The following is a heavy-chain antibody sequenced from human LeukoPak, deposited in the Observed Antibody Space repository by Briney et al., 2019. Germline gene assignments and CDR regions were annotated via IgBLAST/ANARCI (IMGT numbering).Heavy chain of an antibody. CDR3: AKPMYNWNDMGAFDI. CDR1: GFTFSSYS. CDR2: ISSSSGNI. Sequence: PGGSLRLSCAASGFTFSSYSMNWVRQAPGKGLEWVSYISSSSGNIYYADSVKGRFTISRDNAKTSLYLQMNSLRAEDTAVYYCAKPMYNWNDMGAFDIWGQGTMVTVSS. J-gene: IGHJ3*02. V-gene: IGHV3-48*01. D-gene: IGHD1-20*01.